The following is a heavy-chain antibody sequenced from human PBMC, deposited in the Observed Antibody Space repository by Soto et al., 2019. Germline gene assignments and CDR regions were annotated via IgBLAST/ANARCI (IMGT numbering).Heavy chain of an antibody. V-gene: IGHV3-30-3*01. D-gene: IGHD3-10*01. CDR1: GFTFSSYA. J-gene: IGHJ6*02. Sequence: QVQLVESGGGVVQPGRSLRLSCAASGFTFSSYAMHWVRQAPGKGLEWVAVISYDGSNKYYADSVKGRFTISRDNSKNTLYLQMNSLRAEDTAVYYCARDTMVRGVIMPLWGYYYYGMDVWGQGTTVPVSS. CDR2: ISYDGSNK. CDR3: ARDTMVRGVIMPLWGYYYYGMDV.